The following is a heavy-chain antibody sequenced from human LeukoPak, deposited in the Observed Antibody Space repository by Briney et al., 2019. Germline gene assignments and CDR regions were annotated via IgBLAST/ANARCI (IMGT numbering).Heavy chain of an antibody. CDR2: IKPKSGGT. V-gene: IGHV1-2*02. Sequence: ASVKVSCKASGYTFTDYYMHWVRQAPGQGLEWMGWIKPKSGGTNYAQKFQGRVSMTRDTSISTAYMELSRLTSDDTAVYHCARATGFDYWGQGTLVTVSS. CDR3: ARATGFDY. D-gene: IGHD1-1*01. CDR1: GYTFTDYY. J-gene: IGHJ4*02.